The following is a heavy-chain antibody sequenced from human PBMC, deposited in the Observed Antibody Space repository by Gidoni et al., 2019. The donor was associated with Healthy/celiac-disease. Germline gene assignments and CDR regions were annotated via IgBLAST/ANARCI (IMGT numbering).Heavy chain of an antibody. CDR1: GYTFTIYG. D-gene: IGHD1-26*01. CDR3: ARVPIIVGATWYYFDY. Sequence: QVQLVQSGAEVTKPGASVKVSCKASGYTFTIYGISWVRQAPGQGLEWMGWSSAYNGNTNYAQKLQGRVTMTTDTSTSTAYMELRSLRADDTAVYYCARVPIIVGATWYYFDYWGQGTLVTVSS. J-gene: IGHJ4*02. CDR2: SSAYNGNT. V-gene: IGHV1-18*04.